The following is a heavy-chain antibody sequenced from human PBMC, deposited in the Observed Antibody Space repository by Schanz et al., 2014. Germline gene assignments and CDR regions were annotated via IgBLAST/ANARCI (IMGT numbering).Heavy chain of an antibody. CDR1: GFTFSNYT. V-gene: IGHV3-43*01. D-gene: IGHD1-26*01. CDR2: IDRDGGHT. CDR3: AKDSRGSSFDMDV. J-gene: IGHJ6*02. Sequence: EVQLVESGGGLVKPGGSLRLSCAASGFTFSNYTMHWVRQAPGKGLEWVSLIDRDGGHTYYADSVKGRFTISRDNSKNSLYLQMNSLRTEDTALYYCAKDSRGSSFDMDVWGQGTTVTVSS.